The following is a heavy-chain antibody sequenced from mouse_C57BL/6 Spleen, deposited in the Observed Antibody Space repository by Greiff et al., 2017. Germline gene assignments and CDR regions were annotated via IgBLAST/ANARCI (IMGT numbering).Heavy chain of an antibody. Sequence: DVKLVESGGGLVQPKGSLKLSCAASGFSFNTYAMNWVRQAPGKGLEWVARIRSKSNNYATYYADSVKDRFTISRDDSESMLYLQMNNLKTEDTAMYYCVRQSFYAMDYWGQGTSVTVSS. CDR3: VRQSFYAMDY. V-gene: IGHV10-1*01. J-gene: IGHJ4*01. CDR1: GFSFNTYA. CDR2: IRSKSNNYAT.